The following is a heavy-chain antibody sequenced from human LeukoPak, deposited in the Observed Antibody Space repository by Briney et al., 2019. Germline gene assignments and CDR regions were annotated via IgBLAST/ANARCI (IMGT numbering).Heavy chain of an antibody. D-gene: IGHD1-1*01. J-gene: IGHJ5*02. CDR3: ARDRGTTGTNWFDP. CDR2: INHSGST. Sequence: SETLSLTCAVYGGSFSGYYWSWIRQPPGKGLEWIGEINHSGSTNYNPSLKSRVTISVDTSKIQFSLKLSSVTAADTAVYYCARDRGTTGTNWFDPWGQGTLVTVSS. V-gene: IGHV4-34*01. CDR1: GGSFSGYY.